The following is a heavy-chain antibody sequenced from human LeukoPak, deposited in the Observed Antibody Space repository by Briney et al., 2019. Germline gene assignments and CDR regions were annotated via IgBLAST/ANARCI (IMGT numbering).Heavy chain of an antibody. D-gene: IGHD5-24*01. CDR3: ARASKPWLQLT. CDR1: GFTFSNYW. J-gene: IGHJ5*02. V-gene: IGHV3-7*05. Sequence: GGSLRLSCATSGFTFSNYWMIWVRQAPGKGLEWVGNIKQDGSEKRYADSVRGRFTISRDNAQTSVYLQMNSRRAEDTAVYYCARASKPWLQLTWGQGTLVTVSS. CDR2: IKQDGSEK.